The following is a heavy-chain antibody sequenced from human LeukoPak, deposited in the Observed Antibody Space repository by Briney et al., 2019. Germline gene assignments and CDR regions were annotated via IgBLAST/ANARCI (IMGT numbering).Heavy chain of an antibody. CDR2: IKQDGSEK. CDR3: ARGMGLHLGELSFYYYYMDV. D-gene: IGHD3-16*02. CDR1: GFTFSSYW. V-gene: IGHV3-7*04. Sequence: PGGSLRLSCAASGFTFSSYWMSWVRQAPGKGLEWVANIKQDGSEKYYVDSVKGRVTISRDNAKNSLYLQMNSLRAEDTAVYYCARGMGLHLGELSFYYYYMDVWGKGTTVTISS. J-gene: IGHJ6*03.